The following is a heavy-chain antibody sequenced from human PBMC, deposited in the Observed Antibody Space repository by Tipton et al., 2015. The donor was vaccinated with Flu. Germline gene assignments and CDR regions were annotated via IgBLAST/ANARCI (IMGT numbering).Heavy chain of an antibody. CDR1: GYTFTSYG. D-gene: IGHD3-3*01. J-gene: IGHJ4*02. V-gene: IGHV1-8*02. Sequence: QLVQSGAEVKKPGASVKVSCKASGYTFTSYGISWVRQAPGQGLEWMGWMNPNSGNTGYAQKFQGRVTMTRNTSISTAYMELSSLRSEDTAVYYCARGRDFWSGYPYYFDYWGQGTLVTVSS. CDR2: MNPNSGNT. CDR3: ARGRDFWSGYPYYFDY.